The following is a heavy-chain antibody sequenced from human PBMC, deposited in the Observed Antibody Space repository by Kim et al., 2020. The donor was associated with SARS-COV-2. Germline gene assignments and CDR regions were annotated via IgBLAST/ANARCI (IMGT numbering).Heavy chain of an antibody. V-gene: IGHV4-39*01. J-gene: IGHJ4*02. CDR2: IYYSGST. CDR1: GGSISSSSYY. D-gene: IGHD2-2*01. CDR3: ARHLWSTTLGYCGSTSCYEGLEYFDY. Sequence: SETLSLTCTVSGGSISSSSYYWGWIRQPPGKGLEWIGSIYYSGSTYYNPSLKSRVTIYVDTSKNQFSLKLSSVNAADTAVYYCARHLWSTTLGYCGSTSCYEGLEYFDYWGQGTLVTVSS.